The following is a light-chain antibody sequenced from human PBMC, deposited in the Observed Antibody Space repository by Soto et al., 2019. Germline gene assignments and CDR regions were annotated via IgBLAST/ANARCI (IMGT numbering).Light chain of an antibody. J-gene: IGLJ2*01. CDR1: SSDVGSYNL. CDR3: CSYACRSAYYVA. V-gene: IGLV2-23*02. Sequence: QSALTQPASVSGSPGQSITISCTGTSSDVGSYNLVSWYQQHPGKAPKVMIYEVSKRPSGASIPSSFSESGNTTSPTISGLQAEDEAEYYCCSYACRSAYYVAFGAGTKLTVL. CDR2: EVS.